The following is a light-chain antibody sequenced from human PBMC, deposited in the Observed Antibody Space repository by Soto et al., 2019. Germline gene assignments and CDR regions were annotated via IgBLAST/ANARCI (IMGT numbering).Light chain of an antibody. J-gene: IGKJ2*01. Sequence: DIQMTQPPPTRLASVGDRVTSPSRPGRPISGGLPWYQQKPGKALNLRIYKAASLQSGIPSRFSGSGSGTEFTLTISSLQPDDFATYYCQQYNSYPYTFGQGTKLEI. CDR2: KAA. CDR1: RPISGG. V-gene: IGKV1-5*03. CDR3: QQYNSYPYT.